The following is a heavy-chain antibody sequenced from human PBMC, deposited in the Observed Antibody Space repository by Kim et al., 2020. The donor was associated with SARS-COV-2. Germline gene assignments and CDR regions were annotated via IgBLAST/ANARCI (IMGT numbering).Heavy chain of an antibody. V-gene: IGHV1-2*02. J-gene: IGHJ3*02. Sequence: KFQGRVTMTRDTSISTAYMELSRLRSDDTAVYYCARGRTMTTVTSFAFDIWGQGTMVTVSS. CDR3: ARGRTMTTVTSFAFDI. D-gene: IGHD4-17*01.